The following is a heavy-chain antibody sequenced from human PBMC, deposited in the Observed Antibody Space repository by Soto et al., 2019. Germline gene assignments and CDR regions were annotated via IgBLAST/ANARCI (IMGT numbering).Heavy chain of an antibody. D-gene: IGHD3-22*01. V-gene: IGHV1-69*13. CDR1: GGTFSSYA. J-gene: IGHJ6*01. CDR3: ARGPRGPLYDSSGYYYGMHV. CDR2: IIPIFGTA. Sequence: SVKVSCKASGGTFSSYAISWVRQAPGQGLEWMGGIIPIFGTANYAQKFQGRVTITADESTSTAYMELSSLRSEDTAVYYCARGPRGPLYDSSGYYYGMHVCGPGTTVTV.